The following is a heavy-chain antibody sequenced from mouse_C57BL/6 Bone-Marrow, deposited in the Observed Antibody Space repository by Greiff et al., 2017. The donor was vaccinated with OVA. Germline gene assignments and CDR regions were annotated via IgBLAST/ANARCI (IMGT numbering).Heavy chain of an antibody. D-gene: IGHD3-2*02. CDR2: IYPGDGDT. V-gene: IGHV1-80*01. J-gene: IGHJ3*01. CDR1: GYAFSSYW. CDR3: ASATAQARRFAY. Sequence: QVQLQQSGAELVKPGASVKISCKASGYAFSSYWMNWVKQRPGKGLEWIGQIYPGDGDTNYNGKFKGKATLTADKSSSTAYMQLSSLTSEDSAVYFCASATAQARRFAYWGQGTLVTVSA.